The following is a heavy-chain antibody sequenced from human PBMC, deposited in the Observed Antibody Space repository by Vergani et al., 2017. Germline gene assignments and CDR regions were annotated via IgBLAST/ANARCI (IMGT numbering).Heavy chain of an antibody. CDR3: ASSVLTGYYYDY. CDR2: VYTSGMT. D-gene: IGHD3-9*01. Sequence: QVQLQESGPRLVRPSQTLSLTCTVSGGSINTGAYYWSWIRQPAGKGLEWIGRVYTSGMTNYNPSLKSRVTILVDRSKSQLSLKLTSVTAGDTAVYYCASSVLTGYYYDYWGQGTLVTVSS. CDR1: GGSINTGAYY. V-gene: IGHV4-61*02. J-gene: IGHJ4*02.